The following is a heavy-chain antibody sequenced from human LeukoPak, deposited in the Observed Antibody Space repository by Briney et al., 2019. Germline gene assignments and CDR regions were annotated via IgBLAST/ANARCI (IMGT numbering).Heavy chain of an antibody. J-gene: IGHJ4*02. V-gene: IGHV3-48*03. CDR2: ISSSGSTI. CDR1: GFTFSSYE. Sequence: GGSLRLSCAASGFTFSSYEMNWVRQAPGKGLEWVSYISSSGSTIYYADSVKGRFTISRDNAKNSLYLQMNSLRAEDTAVYYCAREDYDILTGYYSVWIDYWGQGTLVTVSS. CDR3: AREDYDILTGYYSVWIDY. D-gene: IGHD3-9*01.